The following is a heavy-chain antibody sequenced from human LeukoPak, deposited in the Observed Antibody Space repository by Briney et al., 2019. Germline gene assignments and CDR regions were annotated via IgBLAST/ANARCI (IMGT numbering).Heavy chain of an antibody. Sequence: GGSLRLSCSASGFTFSSYAMHWVRQAPGKGLEYVSAISSNGGSTYYADSVKGRFTISRDNSKNTLYLQMSSLRAEDTAVYCCVKFMVGATYYYYYGMDVWGQGTTVTVSS. CDR1: GFTFSSYA. CDR2: ISSNGGST. CDR3: VKFMVGATYYYYYGMDV. V-gene: IGHV3-64D*09. J-gene: IGHJ6*02. D-gene: IGHD1-26*01.